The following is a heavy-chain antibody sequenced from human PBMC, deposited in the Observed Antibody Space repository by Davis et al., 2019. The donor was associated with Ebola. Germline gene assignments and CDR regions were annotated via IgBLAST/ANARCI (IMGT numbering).Heavy chain of an antibody. CDR1: GGSISSSSYY. D-gene: IGHD3-22*01. CDR3: ARLLKSSGYYYLDY. Sequence: PSETLSLTCTVSGGSISSSSYYWGWIRQPPGKGQEWIGSIYYSGSTYYNPSLKSRVTISVDTSKNQFSLKLSSVTAADTAVYYCARLLKSSGYYYLDYWGQGTLVTVSS. J-gene: IGHJ4*02. V-gene: IGHV4-39*01. CDR2: IYYSGST.